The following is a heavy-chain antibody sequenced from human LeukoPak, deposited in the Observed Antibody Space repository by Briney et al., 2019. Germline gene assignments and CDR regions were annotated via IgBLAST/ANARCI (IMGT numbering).Heavy chain of an antibody. CDR2: INHSGST. V-gene: IGHV4-34*01. CDR1: GGSFSGYY. Sequence: KPSETLSLTCAVYGGSFSGYYWSWIRQPPGKGLEWIGEINHSGSTNYNPSLKSRVTISVDTSKNQFSLKLSSVTAADTAVYYCARHVGYSSSFLNYYYYYMDVWGKGTTVTISS. CDR3: ARHVGYSSSFLNYYYYYMDV. D-gene: IGHD6-13*01. J-gene: IGHJ6*03.